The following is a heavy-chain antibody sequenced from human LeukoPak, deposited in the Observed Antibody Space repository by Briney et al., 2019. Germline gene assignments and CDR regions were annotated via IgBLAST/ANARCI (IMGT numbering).Heavy chain of an antibody. D-gene: IGHD1-26*01. CDR3: ARVGGMARAFHYFDY. J-gene: IGHJ4*02. CDR1: GGSISSYY. Sequence: SETLSLTCTVSGGSISSYYWSWIRQPPGKGLEWIGYIYYTGSTNYNPSLKSRVSISADTSKKQFSLKLSSVTAADTAVYYCARVGGMARAFHYFDYWGQGTLVTVSS. V-gene: IGHV4-59*12. CDR2: IYYTGST.